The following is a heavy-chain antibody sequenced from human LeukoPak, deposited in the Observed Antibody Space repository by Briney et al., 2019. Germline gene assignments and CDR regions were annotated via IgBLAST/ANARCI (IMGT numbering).Heavy chain of an antibody. CDR3: ARDTRSPLVTLGI. V-gene: IGHV3-7*01. CDR1: GFTFSNYG. D-gene: IGHD3-16*02. J-gene: IGHJ3*02. CDR2: IKQDGSEK. Sequence: PGRSLRLSCAASGFTFSNYGMSWVRQAPGKGLEWVANIKQDGSEKYYVDSVKGRFTISRDNAKNSLYLQMNSLRAEDTAVYYCARDTRSPLVTLGIWGQGTMVTVSS.